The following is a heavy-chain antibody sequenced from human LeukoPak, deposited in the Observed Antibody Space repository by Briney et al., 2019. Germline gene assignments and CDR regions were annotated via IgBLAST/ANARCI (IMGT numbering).Heavy chain of an antibody. D-gene: IGHD3-16*01. Sequence: GGSLRLSCAASGFTFSSYSMNWARQAPGKGLEWVSYISYSSSTIYYADSVKGRFTISRDNAKNSLYLQMNSLRAEDTALYHCARKGVGGELGGFDYWGQGTLVTVSS. CDR2: ISYSSSTI. J-gene: IGHJ4*02. CDR3: ARKGVGGELGGFDY. CDR1: GFTFSSYS. V-gene: IGHV3-48*04.